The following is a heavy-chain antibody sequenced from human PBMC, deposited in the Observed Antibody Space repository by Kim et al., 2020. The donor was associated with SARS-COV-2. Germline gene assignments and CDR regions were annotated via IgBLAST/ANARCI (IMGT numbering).Heavy chain of an antibody. Sequence: FQGRVTITRDTSASTAYMELSSLRSEDTAVYYCARDWGDYYGSGSYPGDYWGQGTLVTVSS. D-gene: IGHD3-10*01. V-gene: IGHV1-3*01. J-gene: IGHJ4*02. CDR3: ARDWGDYYGSGSYPGDY.